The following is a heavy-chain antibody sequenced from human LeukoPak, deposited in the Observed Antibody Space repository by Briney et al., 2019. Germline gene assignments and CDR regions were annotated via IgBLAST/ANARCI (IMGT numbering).Heavy chain of an antibody. D-gene: IGHD3-9*01. J-gene: IGHJ4*02. CDR3: ARVLRYFDSSLGY. Sequence: PGASVKVSCKASGYTFTSYDINWVRQATGQGREWMGWMNPNSGNTGYAQKFQGRVTMPRNTSISTAYMELSSLRSEDTAVYYCARVLRYFDSSLGYWGQGTLVTVSS. CDR2: MNPNSGNT. CDR1: GYTFTSYD. V-gene: IGHV1-8*01.